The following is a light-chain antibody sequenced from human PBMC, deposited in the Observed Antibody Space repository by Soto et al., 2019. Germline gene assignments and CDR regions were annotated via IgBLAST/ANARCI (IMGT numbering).Light chain of an antibody. V-gene: IGKV4-1*01. CDR1: QSILYNSNNKNS. CDR3: QQYYSTPWT. J-gene: IGKJ1*01. CDR2: WAS. Sequence: DIVMTQSPDSLAVSLGERATINCKSSQSILYNSNNKNSLGWYQQKAGQPPKLLIYWASTRESGVPDRLSGSGSGTDFTLTVRSLQAEDVAVYYCQQYYSTPWTFGQGTKVEIK.